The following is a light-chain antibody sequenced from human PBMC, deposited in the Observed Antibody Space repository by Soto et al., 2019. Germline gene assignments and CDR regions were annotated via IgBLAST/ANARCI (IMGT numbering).Light chain of an antibody. CDR3: CSYTGSLTLL. Sequence: QSALTQPASVSGSPGQSITISCTGSSSDVGGYDYVSWYQQHPGKAPKLMIYEVSNRPSGVSNRFSGSKSGNTASLTISGLQAEDEAHYYCCSYTGSLTLLFGGGTKLTVL. CDR2: EVS. J-gene: IGLJ2*01. CDR1: SSDVGGYDY. V-gene: IGLV2-14*01.